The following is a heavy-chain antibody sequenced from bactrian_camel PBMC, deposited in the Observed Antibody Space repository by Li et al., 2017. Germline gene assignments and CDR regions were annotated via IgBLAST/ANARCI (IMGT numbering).Heavy chain of an antibody. CDR3: AAAAGLFGGTCVDVRSVDY. J-gene: IGHJ4*01. V-gene: IGHV3-1*01. D-gene: IGHD7*01. CDR2: IANDGTT. Sequence: DVQLVESGGGSVQAGGSVRLSCVTSGGTEDGFYVAWIRQAPGKGREGVATIANDGTTDYADSVMGRFRISKDNAKNTLYLQMNSLNTEDTAMYYCAAAAGLFGGTCVDVRSVDYWGQGTQVTVS. CDR1: GGTEDGFY.